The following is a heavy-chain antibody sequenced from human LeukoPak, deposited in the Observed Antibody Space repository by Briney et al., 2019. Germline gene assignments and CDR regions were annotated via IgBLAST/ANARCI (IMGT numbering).Heavy chain of an antibody. CDR2: ISSSSTI. D-gene: IGHD1-26*01. CDR3: ARDLWELPYP. V-gene: IGHV3-48*01. CDR1: GFTFSSYS. J-gene: IGHJ5*02. Sequence: PGGSLRLSCAASGFTFSSYSMNWVRQAPGKGLEWVSYISSSSTIYYADSVKGRFTISRDNAKHSLYLQMNSLRAEDTAVYYCARDLWELPYPWGQGTLVTVSS.